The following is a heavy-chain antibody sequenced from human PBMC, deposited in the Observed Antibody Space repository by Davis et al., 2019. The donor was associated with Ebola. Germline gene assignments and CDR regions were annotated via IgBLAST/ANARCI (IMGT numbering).Heavy chain of an antibody. Sequence: PSETLSLTCAVYGGSFSAYYWSWIRQPPGKGLEWIGEINHSGSTNYNPSLKSRVTISADTSKNQFSLKLSSMTVADTAVYYCARVGTARRWFDPWGQGTLVTVSS. CDR2: INHSGST. CDR1: GGSFSAYY. J-gene: IGHJ5*02. D-gene: IGHD5-18*01. V-gene: IGHV4-34*01. CDR3: ARVGTARRWFDP.